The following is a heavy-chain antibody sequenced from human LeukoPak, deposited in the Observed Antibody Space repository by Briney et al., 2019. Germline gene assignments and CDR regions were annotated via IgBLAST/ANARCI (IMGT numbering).Heavy chain of an antibody. CDR2: IIPILGIA. CDR1: GGTFSSYT. CDR3: ARALVPAASVDY. V-gene: IGHV1-69*02. D-gene: IGHD2-2*01. J-gene: IGHJ4*02. Sequence: SVKVSCKASGGTFSSYTISWVRQAPGQGLEWMGRIIPILGIANYAQKFQGRVTINADKSTSTAYMELSSLRSEDTAVYYCARALVPAASVDYWGQGTPVTVSS.